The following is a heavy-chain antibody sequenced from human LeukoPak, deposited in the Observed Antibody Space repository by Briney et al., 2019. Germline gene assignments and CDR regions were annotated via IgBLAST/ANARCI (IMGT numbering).Heavy chain of an antibody. CDR3: ARSGHYFDYAFDI. CDR1: GFTFSSYW. D-gene: IGHD3-22*01. CDR2: ITSDGSIT. Sequence: GRSLRLSCAASGFTFSSYWMHWVRQAPGKGLVWVSRITSDGSITTYADFVKGRFTISRDNAKNSLYLQMNSLRAEDTAVYYCARSGHYFDYAFDIWGQGTKVTVSS. V-gene: IGHV3-74*01. J-gene: IGHJ3*02.